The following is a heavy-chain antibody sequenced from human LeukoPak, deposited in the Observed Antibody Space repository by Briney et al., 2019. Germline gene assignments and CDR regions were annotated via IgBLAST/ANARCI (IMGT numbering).Heavy chain of an antibody. V-gene: IGHV1-18*01. CDR1: GYTFTSYG. Sequence: ASVKVSCKASGYTFTSYGISWVRQAPGQGLEWMGWISAYNGNTNYAQKLQGRVTMTTDTSTSTAYMELRSLRSDDTAVYYCATINTIFGVDNFGYWGQGTLVTVSS. D-gene: IGHD3-3*01. CDR3: ATINTIFGVDNFGY. CDR2: ISAYNGNT. J-gene: IGHJ4*02.